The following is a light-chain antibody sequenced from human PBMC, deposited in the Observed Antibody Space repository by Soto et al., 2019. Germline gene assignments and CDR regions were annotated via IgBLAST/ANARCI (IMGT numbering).Light chain of an antibody. CDR3: QQYGSSPRT. V-gene: IGKV3-20*01. J-gene: IGKJ1*01. Sequence: EIVLTQSPGTLSMSPGERATLSCRASQSISSNYLAWYQQNPGQAPRLLIYGASSRATGIPDRFSGSGSGTEFTLTISRLEAEDFAVYYCQQYGSSPRTFGQGTKVEFK. CDR1: QSISSNY. CDR2: GAS.